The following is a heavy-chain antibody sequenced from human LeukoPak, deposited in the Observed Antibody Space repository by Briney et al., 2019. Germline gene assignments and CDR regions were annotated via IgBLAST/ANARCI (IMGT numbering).Heavy chain of an antibody. Sequence: ASVKVSCKAFGYTFTDYSMHWVRQAPGQGLEWMGISNPGGGSTSSAQKFQGGVTMTRDTSTSTAYMELNSLRDEDTAVYYCARDLEGSGSFWGQGTLVTVSS. V-gene: IGHV1-46*01. CDR1: GYTFTDYS. CDR2: SNPGGGST. CDR3: ARDLEGSGSF. J-gene: IGHJ4*02. D-gene: IGHD1-26*01.